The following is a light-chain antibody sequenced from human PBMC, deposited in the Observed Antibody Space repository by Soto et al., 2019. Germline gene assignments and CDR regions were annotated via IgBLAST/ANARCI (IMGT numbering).Light chain of an antibody. CDR1: QDIGNF. CDR2: ESS. CDR3: QQYDNLPIT. V-gene: IGKV1-33*01. Sequence: DIQMTQSPSSLSASVGERVTFTCQASQDIGNFLNWYQQKPGKAPQLLVYESSNLDTGVPSRFSGGGSGTDFSFTISRLQPEDFATYFCQQYDNLPITFGQGTRLEIK. J-gene: IGKJ5*01.